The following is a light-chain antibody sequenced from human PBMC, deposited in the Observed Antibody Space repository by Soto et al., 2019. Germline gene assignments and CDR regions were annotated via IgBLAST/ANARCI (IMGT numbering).Light chain of an antibody. V-gene: IGLV2-23*01. CDR3: CSNAAGSTYV. CDR2: EAS. J-gene: IGLJ1*01. Sequence: QSGLTQPASVSGSPGQSITIACTGTSSDVGSHNLVSWYQQFPGKAPKLIIFEASKRPSGVSNRFSGSKSGSTASLTISGLQAEDEADYYCCSNAAGSTYVFGSGTKVTVL. CDR1: SSDVGSHNL.